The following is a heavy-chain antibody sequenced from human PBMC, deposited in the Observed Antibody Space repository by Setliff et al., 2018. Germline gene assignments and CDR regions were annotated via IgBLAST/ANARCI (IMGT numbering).Heavy chain of an antibody. J-gene: IGHJ3*02. Sequence: GGSLRLSCELSGFSVSGSTVRSNYMGWVRQAPGRGLQCVSVIYSDDDTFYAESVKGRFTISRDNSKNTVYLQMNSLSAEDAATYYCARQKTTFVFDIWGQGTVVTVSS. D-gene: IGHD1-1*01. CDR1: GFSVSGSTVRSNY. CDR3: ARQKTTFVFDI. V-gene: IGHV3-66*02. CDR2: IYSDDDT.